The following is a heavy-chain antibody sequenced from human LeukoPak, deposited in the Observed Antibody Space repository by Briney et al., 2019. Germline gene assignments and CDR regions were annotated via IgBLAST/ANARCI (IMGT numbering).Heavy chain of an antibody. CDR3: ARDSLGRTATGIAMDY. CDR2: INHSGST. Sequence: SETLSLTCAVYGGSFSGYYWSWIRQPPGKGLEWIGEINHSGSTNYNPSLKSRVTISVDTSKNQFSLKLSSVTAADTAVYYCARDSLGRTATGIAMDYWGQGTLVTVSS. J-gene: IGHJ4*02. V-gene: IGHV4-34*01. D-gene: IGHD6-13*01. CDR1: GGSFSGYY.